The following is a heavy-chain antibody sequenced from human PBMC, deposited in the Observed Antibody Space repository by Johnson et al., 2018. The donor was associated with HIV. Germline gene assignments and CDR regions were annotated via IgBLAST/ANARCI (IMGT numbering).Heavy chain of an antibody. V-gene: IGHV3-7*01. CDR2: LNEGGSQK. CDR3: ARELSLHGEGAFDL. J-gene: IGHJ3*01. CDR1: GFTFSGYW. Sequence: EQLVESGGGLVQPGGSLRLSCAASGFTFSGYWMSWVRQAPGKGLEWVATLNEGGSQKYYVDAVKGRFTISRDNFKNTLDLQMNSLRGEDTAVYYCARELSLHGEGAFDLWGHGTMVTVSS. D-gene: IGHD3-10*01.